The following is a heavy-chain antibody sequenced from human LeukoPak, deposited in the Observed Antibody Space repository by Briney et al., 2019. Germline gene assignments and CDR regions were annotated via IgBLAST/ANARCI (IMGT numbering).Heavy chain of an antibody. V-gene: IGHV3-23*01. Sequence: GGSLRLSCAASGFDFSHYGMSWVRQSPGKGLEWVSTFSGTSTLTYYAHSVKGRFTVSRYNSKNTLFLQINSLRAEDTAVYYCAKDGGLWVSAHWGDSWGRGPLVPVS. J-gene: IGHJ4*02. D-gene: IGHD7-27*01. CDR2: FSGTSTLT. CDR1: GFDFSHYG. CDR3: AKDGGLWVSAHWGDS.